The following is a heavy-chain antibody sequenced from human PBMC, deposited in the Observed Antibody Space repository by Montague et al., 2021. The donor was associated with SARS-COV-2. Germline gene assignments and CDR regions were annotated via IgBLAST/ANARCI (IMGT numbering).Heavy chain of an antibody. V-gene: IGHV4-39*01. Sequence: YSGNTYYRPSLKSRLTISVDTSKNQFSLKLSYVTAADTALYYCARREYSYGWGDWGQGTLGPVSS. D-gene: IGHD5-18*01. CDR3: ARREYSYGWGD. J-gene: IGHJ4*02. CDR2: YSGNT.